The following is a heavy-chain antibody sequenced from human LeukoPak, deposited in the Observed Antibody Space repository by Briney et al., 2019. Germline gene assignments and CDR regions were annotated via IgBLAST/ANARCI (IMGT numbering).Heavy chain of an antibody. CDR1: GFTFSSYG. CDR3: AKQVYSGYDFDY. Sequence: GGSLRLSCAASGFTFSSYGMHWVRQAPGKGLEWVAVISYDGSNKYYADSVKGRFTISRDNSKNTVYLQMNSLRAEDTAVYYCAKQVYSGYDFDYWGQGTLVTVSS. CDR2: ISYDGSNK. V-gene: IGHV3-30*18. J-gene: IGHJ4*02. D-gene: IGHD5-12*01.